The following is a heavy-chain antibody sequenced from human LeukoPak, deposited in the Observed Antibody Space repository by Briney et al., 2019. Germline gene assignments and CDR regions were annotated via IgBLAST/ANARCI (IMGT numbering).Heavy chain of an antibody. V-gene: IGHV3-7*02. CDR3: AIFLFIAAAGGY. D-gene: IGHD6-13*01. J-gene: IGHJ4*02. CDR1: GFTFSTYW. CDR2: IKQDGGEK. Sequence: GGSLRLSWAASGFTFSTYWMSWVRQAPGKGLEWVANIKQDGGEKYYVDSVKGRFTISRDNAKNSLYLQRTRITAEITVRYNRAIFLFIAAAGGYWGQGTLVTVSS.